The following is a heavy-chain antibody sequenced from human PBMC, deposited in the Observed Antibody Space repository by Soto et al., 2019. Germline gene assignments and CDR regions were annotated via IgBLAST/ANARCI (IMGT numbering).Heavy chain of an antibody. CDR2: FDPEDGET. CDR1: GYTLTELA. CDR3: ATGVVTAQSYYYGMDV. Sequence: ASVKVACKVSGYTLTELAMHWLRQAPGKGLEWMGGFDPEDGETIYAQKFQGRVTMTEDTSTDTAYMELSSLRSEDTAVYYCATGVVTAQSYYYGMDVWGQGTTVTVSS. J-gene: IGHJ6*02. V-gene: IGHV1-24*01. D-gene: IGHD2-21*02.